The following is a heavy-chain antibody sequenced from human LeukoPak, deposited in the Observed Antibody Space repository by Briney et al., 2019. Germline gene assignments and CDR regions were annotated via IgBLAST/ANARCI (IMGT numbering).Heavy chain of an antibody. V-gene: IGHV3-21*01. D-gene: IGHD3-3*02. Sequence: GGSLRLSCAASGFTFSSYSMNWVRQAPGKGLEWVSSISSSSSYIYYADSVKGRFTISRDNAKNSLYLQMNSLRAEDTAVYYCARSIFTENLGNWFDPWGQGALVTVSS. CDR2: ISSSSSYI. CDR3: ARSIFTENLGNWFDP. J-gene: IGHJ5*02. CDR1: GFTFSSYS.